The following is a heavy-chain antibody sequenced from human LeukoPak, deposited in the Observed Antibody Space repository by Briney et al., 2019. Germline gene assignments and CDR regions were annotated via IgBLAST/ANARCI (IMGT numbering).Heavy chain of an antibody. D-gene: IGHD3-22*01. CDR1: GFTFSSYW. CDR2: INSDGSST. Sequence: GGSLRHSCAASGFTFSSYWMHWVRQAPGKGLVWVSRINSDGSSTSYADSVKGRFTISRDNAKNTLHLQMNSLRAEDTAVYYCAENYYDSSGYFGYWGQGTLVTVSS. J-gene: IGHJ4*02. V-gene: IGHV3-74*01. CDR3: AENYYDSSGYFGY.